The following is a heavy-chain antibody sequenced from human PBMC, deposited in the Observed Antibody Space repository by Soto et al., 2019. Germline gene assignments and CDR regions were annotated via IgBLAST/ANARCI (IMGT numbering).Heavy chain of an antibody. CDR1: GGSISSGGDY. Sequence: ASETLCVTCTVAGGSISSGGDYWSWIRQHPGKGLEWIGYIYYSGSTYHNPSLKSRVTISVDTSKNQFSLKLSSVTAADTAVYYCALFFVRYSTSTSCYGPFHSWGPAPPVSVSS. J-gene: IGHJ4*02. V-gene: IGHV4-31*03. CDR3: ALFFVRYSTSTSCYGPFHS. D-gene: IGHD2-2*01. CDR2: IYYSGST.